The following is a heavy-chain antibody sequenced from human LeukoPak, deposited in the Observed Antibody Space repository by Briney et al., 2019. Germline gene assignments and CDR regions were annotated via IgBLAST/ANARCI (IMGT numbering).Heavy chain of an antibody. CDR3: ERDRGYSTFDS. J-gene: IGHJ4*02. Sequence: GRSLRLACAASGFTFSSYWMSWVRHAPGKGLEWVVNINQEESEEKFMECVKGGFSISRENTKRSRCMQMSSLRAEETAMYYRERDRGYSTFDSWGEGTLVTVSS. D-gene: IGHD4-11*01. CDR2: INQEESEE. CDR1: GFTFSSYW. V-gene: IGHV3-7*04.